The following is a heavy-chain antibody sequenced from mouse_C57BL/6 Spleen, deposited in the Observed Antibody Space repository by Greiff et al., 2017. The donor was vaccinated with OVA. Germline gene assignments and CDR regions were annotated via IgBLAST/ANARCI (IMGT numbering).Heavy chain of an antibody. J-gene: IGHJ2*01. CDR3: ATTVEYYFDY. CDR1: GYTFTDYN. V-gene: IGHV1-22*01. CDR2: INPNNGGT. D-gene: IGHD1-1*01. Sequence: EVQLQQSGPELVKPGASVKMSCKASGYTFTDYNMHWVKQSHGKSLEWIGYINPNNGGTSDNQKFKGKATLTVNKSSSTAYMELRSLTSEDSAVYYCATTVEYYFDYWGQGTTLTVSS.